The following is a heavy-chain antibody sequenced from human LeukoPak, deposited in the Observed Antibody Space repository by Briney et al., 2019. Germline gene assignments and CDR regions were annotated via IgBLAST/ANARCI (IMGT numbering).Heavy chain of an antibody. V-gene: IGHV4-39*01. CDR1: GGSISSSSYY. CDR3: ARHEYTAMVIPFDY. J-gene: IGHJ4*02. CDR2: NYSSGST. Sequence: SEALSLTCTVSGGSISSSSYYWGWIRQPPGKGLEWLGSNYSSGSTYYNPSLKSRDTISLDTSKNQFSLKLSSVTAADTAVYYCARHEYTAMVIPFDYWGQGTLVIISS. D-gene: IGHD5-18*01.